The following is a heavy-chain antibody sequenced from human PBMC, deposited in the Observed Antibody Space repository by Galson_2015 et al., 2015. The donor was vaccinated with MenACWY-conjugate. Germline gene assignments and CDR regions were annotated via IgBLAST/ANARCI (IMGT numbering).Heavy chain of an antibody. CDR3: ARTGGSPPRGFDY. D-gene: IGHD1-26*01. CDR2: INSDGSST. CDR1: GFTLSSYW. V-gene: IGHV3-74*01. J-gene: IGHJ4*02. Sequence: SLRLSCAVSGFTLSSYWMHWVRQAPGKGLVWVSRINSDGSSTSYADTAKGRFTISRDNAKNTLYLQMNSLRAEDTAVYYCARTGGSPPRGFDYWGQGTLVTVSS.